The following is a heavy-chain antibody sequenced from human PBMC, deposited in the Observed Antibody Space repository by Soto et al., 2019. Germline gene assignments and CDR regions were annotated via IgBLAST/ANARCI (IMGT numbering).Heavy chain of an antibody. D-gene: IGHD3-10*01. CDR3: ARKPSTIVRGVMINLFFDY. CDR1: GYTFTSYC. V-gene: IGHV1-46*01. J-gene: IGHJ4*02. Sequence: ASVKVSCKASGYTFTSYCMHWVRQAPGQRLERMGIINPSVRSTSYGQKFQGKVTMTRDTSTSTVYMELSSLRSEDTVVYYCARKPSTIVRGVMINLFFDYWGQGTLVTVSS. CDR2: INPSVRST.